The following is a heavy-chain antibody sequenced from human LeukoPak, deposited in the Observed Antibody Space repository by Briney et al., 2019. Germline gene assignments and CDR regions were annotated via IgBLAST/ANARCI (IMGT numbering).Heavy chain of an antibody. D-gene: IGHD5-18*01. CDR3: ARIPTDTTMGRRAFDV. J-gene: IGHJ3*01. V-gene: IGHV4-59*01. CDR2: MYYTGNA. CDR1: GGSISSYY. Sequence: TSETLSLTCTVSGGSISSYYWNWIRQPPGQGLEWIGYMYYTGNANYNPSLRSRVTIAVDTSKNQVSLKLSSVTAADTAIYYCARIPTDTTMGRRAFDVWGQGTMVTVSS.